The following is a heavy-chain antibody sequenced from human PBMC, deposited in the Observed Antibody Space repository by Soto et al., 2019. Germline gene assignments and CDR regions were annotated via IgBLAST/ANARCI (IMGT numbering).Heavy chain of an antibody. CDR2: ISKSDYT. D-gene: IGHD2-2*01. Sequence: GGSLRLSCTVSGFTFNNYGINWVRQAPGKGLEWVSSISKSDYTYYSDSVTGRFTISRDNAKNSVSLQMNTLRVEDTAVYYCAREDSIIIPAVSDFWGQGTLVTVSS. CDR3: AREDSIIIPAVSDF. J-gene: IGHJ4*02. V-gene: IGHV3-21*01. CDR1: GFTFNNYG.